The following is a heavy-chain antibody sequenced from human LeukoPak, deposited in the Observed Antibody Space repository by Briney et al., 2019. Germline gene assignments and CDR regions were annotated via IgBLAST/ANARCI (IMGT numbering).Heavy chain of an antibody. D-gene: IGHD3-3*01. CDR2: ISGSGGST. V-gene: IGHV3-23*01. J-gene: IGHJ4*02. CDR3: AKDTYDFWSGYSGDY. Sequence: TGGSLRLSCAASGFTFSSYAMSWVRQAPGKGLEWVSAISGSGGSTYYADSVKGRFTISRDNSKNTLYLQMNSLRAEDTAVYYCAKDTYDFWSGYSGDYWGQGTLVTVSS. CDR1: GFTFSSYA.